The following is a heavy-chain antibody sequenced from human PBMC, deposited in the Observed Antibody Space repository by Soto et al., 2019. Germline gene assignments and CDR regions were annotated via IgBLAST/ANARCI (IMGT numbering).Heavy chain of an antibody. D-gene: IGHD2-2*01. J-gene: IGHJ4*02. CDR3: ARDQCSSTSCYSF. V-gene: IGHV3-21*01. CDR2: ISSSSSYI. CDR1: GFTFSSYS. Sequence: EVQLVESGGGLVKPGGSLRLSCAASGFTFSSYSMNWVRQAPGKGLEWVSSISSSSSYIYYADSVKGRFTISRDNAKNSLYRQMNSLSAEDTAVYYCARDQCSSTSCYSFWGQGTLVTVSS.